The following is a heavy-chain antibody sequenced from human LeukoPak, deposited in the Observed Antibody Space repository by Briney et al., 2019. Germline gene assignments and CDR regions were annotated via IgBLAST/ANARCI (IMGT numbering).Heavy chain of an antibody. D-gene: IGHD3-9*01. Sequence: SETLSLTCTVSGGSISSYYWSWIRQPPGKGLEWIGYIYYSGSTNYNPSLKSRVTISVDTSKNQFSLKLSSVTAADTAVYCCARASYDIFTGYSPLTWGQGTLVTVSS. CDR3: ARASYDIFTGYSPLT. J-gene: IGHJ5*02. CDR2: IYYSGST. V-gene: IGHV4-59*01. CDR1: GGSISSYY.